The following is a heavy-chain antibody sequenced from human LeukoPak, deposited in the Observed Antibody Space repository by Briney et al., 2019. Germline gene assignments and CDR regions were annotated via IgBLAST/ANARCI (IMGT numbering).Heavy chain of an antibody. CDR3: ARSHDHLWGNYPDY. CDR1: GGSIDSTNW. Sequence: SETLSLTCDVSGGSIDSTNWWNWVRQPPGKGLEWIGEIHHDGRINYNPSLKSRVTLSVDRSKNQFSLRLNSVTAADTAMYYCARSHDHLWGNYPDYWGQGTLVTVSS. CDR2: IHHDGRI. D-gene: IGHD3-16*02. V-gene: IGHV4/OR15-8*01. J-gene: IGHJ4*02.